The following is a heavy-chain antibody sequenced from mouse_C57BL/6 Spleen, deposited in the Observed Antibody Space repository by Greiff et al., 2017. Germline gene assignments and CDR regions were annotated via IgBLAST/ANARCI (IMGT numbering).Heavy chain of an antibody. V-gene: IGHV1-82*01. CDR3: ATGDYYGPTTAMDY. CDR2: IYPGDGDT. D-gene: IGHD1-2*01. J-gene: IGHJ4*01. Sequence: QVQLQQSGPELVKPGASVKISCKASGYAFSSSWLNWVKQRPGKGLEWIGRIYPGDGDTNYNGKFKGKATLTADTSSSPAYMQLRSMISEDYAVVYCATGDYYGPTTAMDYWGQGTSVTVAS. CDR1: GYAFSSSW.